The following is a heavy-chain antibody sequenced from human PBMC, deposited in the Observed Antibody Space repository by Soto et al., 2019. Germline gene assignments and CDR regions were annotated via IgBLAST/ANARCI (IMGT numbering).Heavy chain of an antibody. CDR2: ISCDGSNK. CDR3: GRDWTTYYYDSSGYYHCWYFDL. CDR1: GFTFSSYA. D-gene: IGHD3-22*01. J-gene: IGHJ2*01. V-gene: IGHV3-30*04. Sequence: QVQLVESGGGGVQPGRSLRLSCAASGFTFSSYAMHWVRQAPGKGLEWVAVISCDGSNKYYADCVMGRFTISRDNSKNTLYLQMNSIRADDTAVYYCGRDWTTYYYDSSGYYHCWYFDLWGRGTLVTVSS.